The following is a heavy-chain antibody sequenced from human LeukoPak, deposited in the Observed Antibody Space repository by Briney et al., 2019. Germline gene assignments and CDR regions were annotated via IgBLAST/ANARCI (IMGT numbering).Heavy chain of an antibody. D-gene: IGHD2-2*01. CDR1: GGSFSGYY. J-gene: IGHJ5*02. CDR3: ARDGIVVVPAAHNWFDP. Sequence: ETLSLTCAVYGGSFSGYYWSWIRQAPGKGLEWVSSISSSSSYIYYADSVKGRFIISRDNAKNSLYLQMNSLRAEDTAVYYCARDGIVVVPAAHNWFDPWGQGTLVTVSS. V-gene: IGHV3-21*01. CDR2: ISSSSSYI.